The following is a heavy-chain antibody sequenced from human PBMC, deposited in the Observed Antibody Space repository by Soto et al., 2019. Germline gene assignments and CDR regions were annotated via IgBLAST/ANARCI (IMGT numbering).Heavy chain of an antibody. CDR3: ARSGWHDAFDI. Sequence: EVQLLESGGGLVQPGGSLRLSCAASGYIFTSYAMSWVRQAPGKGLEWVSGISSSGGSTDYADSVKGRFFISRDNSKNTLYRQMNSLRAEDTAVYYCARSGWHDAFDIWGQGTMVTVSS. V-gene: IGHV3-23*01. J-gene: IGHJ3*02. CDR1: GYIFTSYA. CDR2: ISSSGGST. D-gene: IGHD6-19*01.